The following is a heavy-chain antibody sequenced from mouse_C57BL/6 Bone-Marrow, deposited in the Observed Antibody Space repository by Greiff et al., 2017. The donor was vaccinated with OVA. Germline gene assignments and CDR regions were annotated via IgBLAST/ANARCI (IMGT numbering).Heavy chain of an antibody. CDR2: IYPRSGNT. J-gene: IGHJ3*01. CDR3: ARDYYGSSPWFAY. V-gene: IGHV1-81*01. Sequence: QVQLQQSGAELARPGASVKLSCKASGYTFTSYGISWVKQRTGQGLEWIGEIYPRSGNTYSNEKFKGKAHLTADKSSSTASMELRSLTTEDSAVYFCARDYYGSSPWFAYWGQGTLVTVSA. CDR1: GYTFTSYG. D-gene: IGHD1-1*01.